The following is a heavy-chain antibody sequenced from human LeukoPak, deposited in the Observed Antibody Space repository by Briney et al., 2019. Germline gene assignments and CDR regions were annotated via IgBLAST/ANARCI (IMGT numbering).Heavy chain of an antibody. J-gene: IGHJ6*03. CDR2: INPNSGGT. D-gene: IGHD2-15*01. CDR3: ARASSYVWYSYYYYYMDV. V-gene: IGHV1-2*02. CDR1: GYTFTGYY. Sequence: GASVKVSCKASGYTFTGYYMHWVRQAPGQGLEWMGWINPNSGGTNYAQKFQGRVTMTRDTSISTAYMELSRLRSDDTAVYYCARASSYVWYSYYYYYMDVWGKGTTVTVSS.